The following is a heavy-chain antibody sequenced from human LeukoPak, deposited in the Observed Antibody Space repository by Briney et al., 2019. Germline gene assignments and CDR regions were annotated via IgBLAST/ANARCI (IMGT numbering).Heavy chain of an antibody. CDR1: GYTFSSYG. V-gene: IGHV1-18*01. D-gene: IGHD2-8*02. Sequence: ASVKVSCKASGYTFSSYGISWVRQAPGQGLEWMGWIIAYNGNTDYAQKLQGRVTMTTDTSTSTAYVELRSLKSDDTAVYYCARDRLSAAGGWDLVFDYWGQGTLVTVSS. J-gene: IGHJ4*02. CDR3: ARDRLSAAGGWDLVFDY. CDR2: IIAYNGNT.